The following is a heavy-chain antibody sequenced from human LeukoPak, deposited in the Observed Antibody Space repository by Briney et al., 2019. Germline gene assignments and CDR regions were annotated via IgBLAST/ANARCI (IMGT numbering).Heavy chain of an antibody. CDR1: GYTFTSYY. Sequence: ASVKVSCKASGYTFTSYYMHWVRQAPGQGLEWMGWINPNSGGTNYAQKFQGRVTMTRDTSISTAYMELSRLRSDDTAVYYCARDPSYYDSSGYYTYFDYWGQGTLVTVSS. CDR2: INPNSGGT. CDR3: ARDPSYYDSSGYYTYFDY. V-gene: IGHV1-2*02. J-gene: IGHJ4*02. D-gene: IGHD3-22*01.